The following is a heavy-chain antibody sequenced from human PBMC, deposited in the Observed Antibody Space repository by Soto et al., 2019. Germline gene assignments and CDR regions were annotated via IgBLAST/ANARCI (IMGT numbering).Heavy chain of an antibody. D-gene: IGHD6-19*01. Sequence: ASVKVSCKASGYTFTSYGISWVRQAPGQGLEWMGWISAYNGNTNYAQKLQGRVTMTTDTSTSTAYMELRSLRSDDTAVYYCARDHYSSGWYGPGWFDPWGQGTLVTVSS. V-gene: IGHV1-18*01. CDR3: ARDHYSSGWYGPGWFDP. CDR1: GYTFTSYG. J-gene: IGHJ5*02. CDR2: ISAYNGNT.